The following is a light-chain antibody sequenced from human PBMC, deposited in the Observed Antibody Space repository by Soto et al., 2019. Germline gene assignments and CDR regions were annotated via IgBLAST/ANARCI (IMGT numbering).Light chain of an antibody. CDR2: LEGSGSY. J-gene: IGLJ2*01. CDR3: ETWDSNTI. V-gene: IGLV4-60*03. CDR1: SGHSSYI. Sequence: QSVLTQSSSASASLGSSVKLTCTLSSGHSSYIIAWHQQQPGKAPRYSMKLEGSGSYNKGSGVPDRFSGSSSGADRYLTISNLQSEDEADYYCETWDSNTIFGGGTKVTVL.